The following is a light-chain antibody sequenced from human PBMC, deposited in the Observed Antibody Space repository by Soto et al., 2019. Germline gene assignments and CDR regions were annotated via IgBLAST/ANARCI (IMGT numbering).Light chain of an antibody. Sequence: EIVLTQTPGTLSLSPGERATLTCRASQSVSSSYVAWYQQRPGQPPRLLISGASSRATGIPDRFSGSGSGTDFTLTISRLEPEDFAVYHCQQYGGAPWTFGQGTKLEIK. CDR2: GAS. V-gene: IGKV3-20*01. CDR3: QQYGGAPWT. CDR1: QSVSSSY. J-gene: IGKJ1*01.